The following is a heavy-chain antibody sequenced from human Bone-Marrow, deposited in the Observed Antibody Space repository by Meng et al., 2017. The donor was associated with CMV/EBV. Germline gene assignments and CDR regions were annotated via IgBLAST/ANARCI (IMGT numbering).Heavy chain of an antibody. CDR1: GFTFSDYY. J-gene: IGHJ6*02. CDR2: ISSSGSTI. V-gene: IGHV3-11*01. CDR3: AREKVRFLEWSYYYYGMDV. D-gene: IGHD3-3*01. Sequence: GGSLRLSCAASGFTFSDYYMSWIRQAPGKGLEWVSYISSSGSTIYYADSVKGRFTISRDNAKNSLYLQMNSLRAEDTAVYYCAREKVRFLEWSYYYYGMDVWGQGTTVTVSS.